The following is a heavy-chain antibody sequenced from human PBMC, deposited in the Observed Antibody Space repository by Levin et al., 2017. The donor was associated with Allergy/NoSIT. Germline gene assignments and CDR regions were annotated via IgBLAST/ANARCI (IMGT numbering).Heavy chain of an antibody. V-gene: IGHV4-34*01. D-gene: IGHD1-14*01. CDR3: ASFSRRLSQYGPPRSDP. Sequence: SETLSLTCAVYGGSFSGYYWSWIRQPPGKGLEWIGEINHSGSTNYNPSLKSRVTISVDTSKNQFSLKLSSVTAADTAVYYCASFSRRLSQYGPPRSDPWGQGTLVTVSS. CDR1: GGSFSGYY. CDR2: INHSGST. J-gene: IGHJ5*02.